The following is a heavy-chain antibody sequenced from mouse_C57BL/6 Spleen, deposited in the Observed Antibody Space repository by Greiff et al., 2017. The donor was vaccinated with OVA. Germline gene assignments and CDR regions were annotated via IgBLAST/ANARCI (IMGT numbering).Heavy chain of an antibody. CDR1: GFTFSSYA. V-gene: IGHV5-4*01. D-gene: IGHD1-1*02. J-gene: IGHJ2*01. CDR3: ARDPLVCDD. CDR2: ISDGGSYT. Sequence: DVMLVESGGGLVKPGGSLKLSCAASGFTFSSYAMSWVRQTPEKRLEWVATISDGGSYTYYPDNVKGRFTISRDNAKNTQYLQMSHLRSEDTAMYYCARDPLVCDDWGKGTTLTVSS.